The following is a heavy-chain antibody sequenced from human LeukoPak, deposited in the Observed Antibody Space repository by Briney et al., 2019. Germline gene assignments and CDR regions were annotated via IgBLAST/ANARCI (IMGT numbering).Heavy chain of an antibody. D-gene: IGHD1-26*01. CDR3: VRVRGSYAFDF. Sequence: GGSLRLSCAASGFTVSSNYMSWVRQAPGKGLEWVSVIYSGGSANYADFVKGRFTISRDNAKDSLYVQMNSLRAEDTAVYYCVRVRGSYAFDFWGQGTPLTVSS. V-gene: IGHV3-66*01. J-gene: IGHJ4*02. CDR1: GFTVSSNY. CDR2: IYSGGSA.